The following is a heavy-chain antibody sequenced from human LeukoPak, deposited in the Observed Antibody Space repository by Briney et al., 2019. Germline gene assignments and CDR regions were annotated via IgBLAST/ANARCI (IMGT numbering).Heavy chain of an antibody. CDR2: IYTSGST. J-gene: IGHJ4*02. CDR3: ARDPRAARPLFYY. Sequence: SETLSLTCTVSGGSISSYYWSWLRQPAGKGLEWIGRIYTSGSTNYNPSLKSRVTMSVDTSKNQFSLKLSSVTPADTAVYYCARDPRAARPLFYYWGQGTLVTVSS. CDR1: GGSISSYY. V-gene: IGHV4-4*07. D-gene: IGHD6-6*01.